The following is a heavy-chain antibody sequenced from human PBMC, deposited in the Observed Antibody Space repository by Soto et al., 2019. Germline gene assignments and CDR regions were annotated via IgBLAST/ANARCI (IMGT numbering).Heavy chain of an antibody. CDR3: AIDFCNWDYGGFRFDH. CDR1: GFTFSSYS. Sequence: GGSLRLSCAASGFTFSSYSMNWVRQAPGKGLEWVSAISSSRSYIYYADSVKGRFTISRDNAKNSLYLQMNSLRAEDTAVYYYAIDFCNWDYGGFRFDHWGQGTLDTVSS. CDR2: ISSSRSYI. J-gene: IGHJ5*02. D-gene: IGHD1-7*01. V-gene: IGHV3-21*01.